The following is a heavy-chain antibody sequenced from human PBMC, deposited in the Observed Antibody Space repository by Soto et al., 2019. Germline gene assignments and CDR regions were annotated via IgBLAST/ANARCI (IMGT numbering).Heavy chain of an antibody. CDR1: GGSISSYY. CDR2: IYYSGST. CDR3: ARAAGADPATIRDGIDV. Sequence: SVTRSRTCTVCGGSISSYYWSWIRQPPGKGLEWTGYIYYSGSTNYNPSLKSRVTISVDTCKNQFSLKLRSVTAADTAVYSCARAAGADPATIRDGIDVCGQGCTVTV. V-gene: IGHV4-59*01. D-gene: IGHD5-12*01. J-gene: IGHJ6*02.